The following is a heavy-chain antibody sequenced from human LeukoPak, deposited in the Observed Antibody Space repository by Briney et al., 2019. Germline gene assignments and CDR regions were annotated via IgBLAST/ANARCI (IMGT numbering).Heavy chain of an antibody. V-gene: IGHV3-23*01. CDR1: GFTFSSYA. J-gene: IGHJ4*02. CDR3: AKDQLAAAGTCHAFDY. CDR2: ISGSGGST. D-gene: IGHD6-13*01. Sequence: GGSLRLSCAASGFTFSSYAMSWVRQAPGKGLEWVSAISGSGGSTYYADSVKGRFTISRDNSKNTLYLQMNSLRAEDTAVYYCAKDQLAAAGTCHAFDYWGQGTLVTVSS.